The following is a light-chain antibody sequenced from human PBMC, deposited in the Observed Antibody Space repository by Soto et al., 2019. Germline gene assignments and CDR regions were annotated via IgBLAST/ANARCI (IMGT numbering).Light chain of an antibody. CDR1: SSDVGGHDY. CDR3: CSYTTTNSRV. J-gene: IGLJ3*02. V-gene: IGLV2-14*01. Sequence: QSVLTQPASVSGSPGQSITISCTGSSSDVGGHDYVSWYQQYPGKAPKLMIYEVTKRPSGISDRFSASKSGNTASLTISGLQAEDEADYYCCSYTTTNSRVFGGGTKLTVL. CDR2: EVT.